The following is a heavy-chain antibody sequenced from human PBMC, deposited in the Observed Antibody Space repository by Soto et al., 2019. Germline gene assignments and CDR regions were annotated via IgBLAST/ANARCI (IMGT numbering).Heavy chain of an antibody. Sequence: ASVKVSCKASGYTFSNYGISWVRQAPGQGLEWMGWISAYNGNTKYAQKLQGRVTMTTDTSTSTAYMELRSLRSDDTAVYYCACRPYSSGAVDIWGQETMVTVSS. CDR3: ACRPYSSGAVDI. CDR1: GYTFSNYG. J-gene: IGHJ3*02. CDR2: ISAYNGNT. V-gene: IGHV1-18*01. D-gene: IGHD6-19*01.